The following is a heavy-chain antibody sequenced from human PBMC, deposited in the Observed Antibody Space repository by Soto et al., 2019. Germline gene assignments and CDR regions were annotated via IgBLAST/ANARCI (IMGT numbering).Heavy chain of an antibody. V-gene: IGHV4-34*01. CDR1: GVSFSGYY. Sequence: QVQLQQWGAGLLKPADTRSLTCAVYGVSFSGYYWSWIRQPPVNGLYGIGEINHSGSTNYNPSLKSRVTISVDTSKNQCSLKLSSVTAADTAVYYCARMHFDSSGYSYYFDYWGQGTLVTVSS. J-gene: IGHJ4*02. CDR2: INHSGST. CDR3: ARMHFDSSGYSYYFDY. D-gene: IGHD3-22*01.